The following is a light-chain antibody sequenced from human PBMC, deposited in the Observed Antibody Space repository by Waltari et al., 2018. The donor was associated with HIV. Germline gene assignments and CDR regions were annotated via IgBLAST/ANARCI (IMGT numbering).Light chain of an antibody. Sequence: EIVMTQSPATLSVSPGERATLSCRASQSVSSNLAWYQQKPGQAPRLLIYGASTRATGIPARFSGGGSGTEFTLTISSLQSEDFGVYYCQQYNNWPLTFGQGTKVEIK. CDR2: GAS. V-gene: IGKV3-15*01. J-gene: IGKJ1*01. CDR3: QQYNNWPLT. CDR1: QSVSSN.